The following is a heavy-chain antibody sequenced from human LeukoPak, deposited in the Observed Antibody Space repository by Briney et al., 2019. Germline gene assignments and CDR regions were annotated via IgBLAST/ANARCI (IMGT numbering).Heavy chain of an antibody. CDR1: GYSFTSYW. V-gene: IGHV5-10-1*01. D-gene: IGHD6-13*01. CDR3: ARGAAAAYFDY. CDR2: IDPSDSYT. Sequence: GESLRISWQGSGYSFTSYWISCVRQMPGKGLEWMGRIDPSDSYTNYSPSFQGHVTISADKSISTAYLQWSSLKASDTAMYYCARGAAAAYFDYWGQGTLVTVSS. J-gene: IGHJ4*02.